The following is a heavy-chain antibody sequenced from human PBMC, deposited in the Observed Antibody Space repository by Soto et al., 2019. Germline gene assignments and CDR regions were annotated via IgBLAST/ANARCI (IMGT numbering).Heavy chain of an antibody. CDR1: GYTFTSYD. CDR3: ARAGCYDDAFDI. J-gene: IGHJ3*02. CDR2: MNPNSGNT. D-gene: IGHD5-12*01. V-gene: IGHV1-8*01. Sequence: ASVKVSCKASGYTFTSYDINWVRQATGQGLEWMGWMNPNSGNTGYAQKFQGRVTMTRNTSISTAYMELSSLRSEDTAVYYCARAGCYDDAFDIWGQGTMVTVSS.